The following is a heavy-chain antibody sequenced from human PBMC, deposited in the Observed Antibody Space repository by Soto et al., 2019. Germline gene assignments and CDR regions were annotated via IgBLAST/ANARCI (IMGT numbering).Heavy chain of an antibody. CDR3: ARAFYYGSGGEIYYFDY. D-gene: IGHD3-10*01. J-gene: IGHJ4*02. Sequence: QVQLQESGPGLVKPSGTLSLTCAVSGGSISSSNWWSWVRQPPGKGLEWIGEIYHSGSTNYNPSLKSRVTISVXXSXTXXSLKLSSVTAADTAVYYCARAFYYGSGGEIYYFDYWGQGTLVTVSS. V-gene: IGHV4-4*02. CDR2: IYHSGST. CDR1: GGSISSSNW.